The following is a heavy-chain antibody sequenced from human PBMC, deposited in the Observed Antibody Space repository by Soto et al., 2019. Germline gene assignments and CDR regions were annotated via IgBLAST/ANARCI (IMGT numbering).Heavy chain of an antibody. Sequence: PSETLSLTCTVSGGSVSRDSNFWSWIRQPPGKGLEWIGYIYYSGPTRYNPSLESRVTISIDSSKNQVSLNLTSVTAADTAVYYCARGYSHYAHWGRGTLATVSS. CDR3: ARGYSHYAH. V-gene: IGHV4-61*01. J-gene: IGHJ4*02. D-gene: IGHD4-4*01. CDR2: IYYSGPT. CDR1: GGSVSRDSNF.